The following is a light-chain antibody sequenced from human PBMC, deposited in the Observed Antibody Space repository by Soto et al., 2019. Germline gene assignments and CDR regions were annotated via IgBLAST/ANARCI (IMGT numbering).Light chain of an antibody. Sequence: EILLTQSPATLSLSPGERATLSCRASQSVSSNIAWYQQKPGQAPRLLIYDASNSATGVPTRFSGSGSGTDFTLTISSLEPEDFAVYYCQQRYNWPPITGGQGTRLEIK. CDR2: DAS. CDR3: QQRYNWPPIT. V-gene: IGKV3-11*01. CDR1: QSVSSN. J-gene: IGKJ5*01.